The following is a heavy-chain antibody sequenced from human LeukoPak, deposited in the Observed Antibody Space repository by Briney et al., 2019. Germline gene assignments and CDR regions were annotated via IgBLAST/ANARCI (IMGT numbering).Heavy chain of an antibody. D-gene: IGHD4-17*01. CDR1: GGSISSYY. CDR3: ARESFDYGGY. J-gene: IGHJ4*02. Sequence: SETLSLTCTVSGGSISSYYWSWIRQPPGKGLEWIGYIYYSGSTYYNPSLKSRVTISVDTSKNQFSLKLSSVTAADTAVYYCARESFDYGGYWGQGTLVTVSS. CDR2: IYYSGST. V-gene: IGHV4-59*12.